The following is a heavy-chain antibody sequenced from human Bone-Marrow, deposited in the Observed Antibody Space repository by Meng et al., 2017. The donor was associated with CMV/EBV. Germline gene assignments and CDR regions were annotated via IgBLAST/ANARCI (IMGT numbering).Heavy chain of an antibody. V-gene: IGHV2-5*01. CDR2: IYWNDDK. CDR3: ALAVSLEWLLTSDY. CDR1: GFSLSTSGVG. D-gene: IGHD3-3*01. Sequence: SGPTLVKPTQTLTLTCTFSGFSLSTSGVGVGWIRQPPGKALEWLALIYWNDDKRYSPSLKSRLTITKDTSKNQVVLTMTNMDPVDTATYYCALAVSLEWLLTSDYWGQGTLVTVSS. J-gene: IGHJ4*02.